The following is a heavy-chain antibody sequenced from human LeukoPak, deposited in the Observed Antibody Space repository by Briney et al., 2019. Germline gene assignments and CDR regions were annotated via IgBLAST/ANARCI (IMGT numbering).Heavy chain of an antibody. CDR3: ARKKQGVPFDI. J-gene: IGHJ3*02. D-gene: IGHD3-10*01. Sequence: ASVNVSFKASGYTFTSYYMHWVRQAPGQGLEWMGIINPSGGSTSYAQKFQGRVTMTRDTSTSTVYMELSSLRSEDTAVYYCARKKQGVPFDIWGQGTMVTVSS. CDR1: GYTFTSYY. V-gene: IGHV1-46*01. CDR2: INPSGGST.